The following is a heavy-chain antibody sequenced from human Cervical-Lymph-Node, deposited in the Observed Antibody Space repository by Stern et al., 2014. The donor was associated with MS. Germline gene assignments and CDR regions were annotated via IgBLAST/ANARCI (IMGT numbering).Heavy chain of an antibody. V-gene: IGHV3-23*04. CDR2: MSGSGDYT. Sequence: EMQLVESGGGLVQPGGSLRVSCSASGFTFSQSAMTWVRQAPGKGLEWVSAMSGSGDYTHSADSVRGRFTISRDNSKNTLYLQMNSLRAYDTAVYYCATGVISDSWGQGTLVTVTS. CDR3: ATGVISDS. J-gene: IGHJ4*02. D-gene: IGHD2-21*01. CDR1: GFTFSQSA.